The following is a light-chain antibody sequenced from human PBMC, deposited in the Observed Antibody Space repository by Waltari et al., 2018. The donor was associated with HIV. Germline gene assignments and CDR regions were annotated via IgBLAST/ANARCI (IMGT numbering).Light chain of an antibody. CDR3: LVSSGGTWL. V-gene: IGLV7-46*01. J-gene: IGLJ2*01. Sequence: QTVVTQDPSLTVSPGETVTLTCGSTLGKVTSGHHPYWLQQKPGQAPQTLIYDTTNKHSWTPARFSGSLLGGKAALTLSGAQPEDEADYYCLVSSGGTWLFGGGTKLTVL. CDR1: LGKVTSGHH. CDR2: DTT.